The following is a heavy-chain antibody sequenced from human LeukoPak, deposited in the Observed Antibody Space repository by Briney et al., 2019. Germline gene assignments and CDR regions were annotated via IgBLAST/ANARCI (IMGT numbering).Heavy chain of an antibody. CDR2: INPSGGST. CDR1: GYTFSSYY. CDR3: ARDYYGSGSYFPYYYYYYYMDV. D-gene: IGHD3-10*01. Sequence: GASVKVSCKASGYTFSSYYMHWVRQAPGQGLEWMGIINPSGGSTSYAQKFQGRVTMTRDMSTSTVYMELSSLRSEDTAVYYCARDYYGSGSYFPYYYYYYYMDVWGKGTTATVSS. V-gene: IGHV1-46*01. J-gene: IGHJ6*03.